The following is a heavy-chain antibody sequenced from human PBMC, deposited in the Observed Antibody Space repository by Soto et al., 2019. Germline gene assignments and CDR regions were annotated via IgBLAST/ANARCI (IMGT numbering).Heavy chain of an antibody. V-gene: IGHV4-34*01. CDR1: GGSLSGYY. Sequence: SETLSLTCAVYGGSLSGYYWSWIRQPPGKGLEWIGEINHSGSTNYNPSLKSRVTISVDTSKNQFSLKLSSVTAADTAVYYCARAEVAAAGCFDYWGQGTLVTVSS. D-gene: IGHD6-13*01. CDR3: ARAEVAAAGCFDY. J-gene: IGHJ4*02. CDR2: INHSGST.